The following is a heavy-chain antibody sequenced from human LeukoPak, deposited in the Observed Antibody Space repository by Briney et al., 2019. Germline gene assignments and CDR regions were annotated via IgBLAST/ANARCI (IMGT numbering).Heavy chain of an antibody. J-gene: IGHJ4*02. Sequence: GRSLRLSCAASGFTFSSYAMHWVRQAPGKGLEWVAVISYDGSNKYYADSVKGRFTISRDNSKNTLYLQMNSLRAEDTAVYYCGTLRGCSSTSCSDYWGQGTLVTVSS. CDR2: ISYDGSNK. D-gene: IGHD2-2*01. CDR3: GTLRGCSSTSCSDY. V-gene: IGHV3-30*04. CDR1: GFTFSSYA.